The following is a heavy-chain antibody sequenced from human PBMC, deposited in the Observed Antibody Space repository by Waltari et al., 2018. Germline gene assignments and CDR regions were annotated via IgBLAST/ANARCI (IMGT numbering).Heavy chain of an antibody. CDR2: IYYSGST. CDR3: ARGGGHYDFWSGYGGLFDY. CDR1: GGSISSYY. V-gene: IGHV4-59*01. Sequence: QVQLQESGPGLVKPSETLSLTCTVSGGSISSYYWSWIRQPPGKGLEWIGYIYYSGSTNYNPSLKSRVTISVDTSNNQFSLKLSSGTAADTAVYYCARGGGHYDFWSGYGGLFDYWGQGTLVTVSS. J-gene: IGHJ4*02. D-gene: IGHD3-3*01.